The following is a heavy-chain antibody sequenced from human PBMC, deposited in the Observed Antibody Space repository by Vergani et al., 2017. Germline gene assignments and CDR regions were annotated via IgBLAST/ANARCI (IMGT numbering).Heavy chain of an antibody. CDR1: GGSISSGGYY. CDR2: IYYSGST. Sequence: QVQLQESGPGLVKPSQTLSLTCTVSGGSISSGGYYWSWIRQHPGKGLEWIGYIYYSGSTYYNPSLKSRVTISVDTSKNQFSLKLSSVTAADTAVYYCARVPGRASVRGVMVYYYGMDVWGQGTTVTVSS. D-gene: IGHD3-10*01. J-gene: IGHJ6*02. CDR3: ARVPGRASVRGVMVYYYGMDV. V-gene: IGHV4-31*03.